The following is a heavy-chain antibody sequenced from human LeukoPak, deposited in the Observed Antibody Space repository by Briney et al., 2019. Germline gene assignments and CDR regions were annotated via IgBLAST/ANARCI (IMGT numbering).Heavy chain of an antibody. J-gene: IGHJ4*02. V-gene: IGHV4-39*07. CDR1: GGSISSSSYY. D-gene: IGHD4-23*01. Sequence: SETLSLTCTVSGGSISSSSYYWGWIRQPPWKGLEWIGSIYYSGSTYYNPSLKSRVTISVDTSKNQFSLKLSSVTAADTAVYYCARGKVVTPFDYWGQGTLVTVSS. CDR3: ARGKVVTPFDY. CDR2: IYYSGST.